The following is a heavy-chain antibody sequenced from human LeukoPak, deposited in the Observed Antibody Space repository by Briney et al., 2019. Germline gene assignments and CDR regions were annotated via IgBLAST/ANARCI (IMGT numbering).Heavy chain of an antibody. V-gene: IGHV4-34*01. Sequence: PSETLSLTCAVYGGSFSGYYWSWIRQPPGKGLEWIGEINHSGSTNYNPSLKSRVTISVDTSKNQFSLKLRSVTAADTAVYYCARGSAFVWGDYDYWGQGTLVTVSS. CDR2: INHSGST. D-gene: IGHD3-16*01. CDR1: GGSFSGYY. CDR3: ARGSAFVWGDYDY. J-gene: IGHJ4*02.